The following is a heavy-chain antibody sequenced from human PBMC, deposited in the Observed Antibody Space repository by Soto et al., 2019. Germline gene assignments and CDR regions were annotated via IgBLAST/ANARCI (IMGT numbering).Heavy chain of an antibody. D-gene: IGHD2-15*01. J-gene: IGHJ4*02. CDR2: ISAYNGNT. CDR3: ARDDCSGGSCYTYYFDY. Sequence: ASVKVSCKASGYTFTSYGISWVRQAPGQGLEWMGWISAYNGNTNYAQKLQGRVTMTTDTSTSTAYMELRSLRSDDTAVYYCARDDCSGGSCYTYYFDYWGQGTLVTVSS. CDR1: GYTFTSYG. V-gene: IGHV1-18*01.